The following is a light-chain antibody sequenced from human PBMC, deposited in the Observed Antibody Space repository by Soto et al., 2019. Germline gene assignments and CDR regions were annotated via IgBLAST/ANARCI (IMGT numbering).Light chain of an antibody. V-gene: IGLV1-40*01. Sequence: QSVLTQPPSVSGAPGQRVTISCTGSSSKIGASSDVHWYQQLPGTAPKLLIYGNSNRPSGVPDRFSGSKSGTSASLAITGLQAEDEADYYCQSYDSSLSGWVFGGGTKVTVL. J-gene: IGLJ3*02. CDR2: GNS. CDR3: QSYDSSLSGWV. CDR1: SSKIGASSD.